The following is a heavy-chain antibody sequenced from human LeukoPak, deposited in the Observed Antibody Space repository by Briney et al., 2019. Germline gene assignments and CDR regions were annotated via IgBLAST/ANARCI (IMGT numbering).Heavy chain of an antibody. J-gene: IGHJ4*02. CDR1: GYTFTTYG. V-gene: IGHV1-18*01. CDR2: ISSYNGNT. Sequence: GASVKVSCKASGYTFTTYGINWVRQAPGQGLEWVGWISSYNGNTDHAQKLQGRVTMTTDTSTSTAYMELRSLRSDDTAVYYCAKDRGPPNRLVTTKGYFDFWGQGTLVTVSS. D-gene: IGHD3-9*01. CDR3: AKDRGPPNRLVTTKGYFDF.